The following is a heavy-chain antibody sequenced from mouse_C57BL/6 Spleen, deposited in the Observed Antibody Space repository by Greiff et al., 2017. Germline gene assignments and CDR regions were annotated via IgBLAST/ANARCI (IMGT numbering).Heavy chain of an antibody. CDR3: TRDGSSPPWYFDV. CDR1: GYTFTDYE. CDR2: IDPETGGT. D-gene: IGHD1-1*01. V-gene: IGHV1-15*01. J-gene: IGHJ1*03. Sequence: QVQLKQSGAELVRPGASVTLSCKASGYTFTDYEMHWVKQTPVHGLEWIGAIDPETGGTAYNQKFKGKAILTADKSSSTAYMELRSLTSEDSAVYYCTRDGSSPPWYFDVWGTGTTVTVSS.